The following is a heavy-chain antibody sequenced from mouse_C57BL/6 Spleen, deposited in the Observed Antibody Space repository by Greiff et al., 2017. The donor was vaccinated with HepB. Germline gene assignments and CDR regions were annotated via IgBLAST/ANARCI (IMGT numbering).Heavy chain of an antibody. Sequence: VQLQQSGPELVKPGASVKISCKASGYAFSSSWMNWVKQRPGKGLEWIGRIYPGDGDTNYNGKFKGKATLTADKSPSTAYMQLSSLTSEDSAVYFCARSYYGSSRYFDYWGQGTTLTVSS. CDR2: IYPGDGDT. J-gene: IGHJ2*01. CDR1: GYAFSSSW. D-gene: IGHD1-1*01. V-gene: IGHV1-82*01. CDR3: ARSYYGSSRYFDY.